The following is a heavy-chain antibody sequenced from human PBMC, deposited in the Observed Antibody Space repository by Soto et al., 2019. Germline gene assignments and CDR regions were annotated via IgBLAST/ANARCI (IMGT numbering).Heavy chain of an antibody. CDR1: GYTFTSYA. Sequence: ASVKVSCKASGYTFTSYALHWVRQAPGQRLEWMGWINAGNGNTKYSQKFQGRVTITKDTSATTAYMELTSVTAADTAVYYCARSYSSYVLLRWFDPWGQGTLVTVSS. D-gene: IGHD3-10*01. V-gene: IGHV1-3*01. CDR3: ARSYSSYVLLRWFDP. CDR2: INAGNGNT. J-gene: IGHJ5*02.